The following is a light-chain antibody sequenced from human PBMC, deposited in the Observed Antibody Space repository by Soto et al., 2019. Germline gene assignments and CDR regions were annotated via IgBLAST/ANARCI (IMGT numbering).Light chain of an antibody. CDR2: EVN. V-gene: IGLV2-14*01. Sequence: QSVLTQPASVSGFPGQSVTISCTGPRSDIGDSNFISWYQHSPGKAPRLLIYEVNNRPSGVSKRFSGSKAGNTASLTISGLLDDDEADYFCASFRSGTILVFGSGTKLTVL. CDR1: RSDIGDSNF. CDR3: ASFRSGTILV. J-gene: IGLJ1*01.